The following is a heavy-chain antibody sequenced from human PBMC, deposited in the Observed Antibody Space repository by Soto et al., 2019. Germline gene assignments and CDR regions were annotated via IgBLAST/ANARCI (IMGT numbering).Heavy chain of an antibody. Sequence: ASVKVSCKASGYTFTSYGISWVRQAPGQGLEWMGWISAYNGNTNYAQKLQGRVTMTTDTSTSTAYMELRSLRSDDTAVYYCASSERLEYSSSSVYYYYYDMDVWGKGTTVTVSS. V-gene: IGHV1-18*01. D-gene: IGHD6-6*01. J-gene: IGHJ6*03. CDR2: ISAYNGNT. CDR3: ASSERLEYSSSSVYYYYYDMDV. CDR1: GYTFTSYG.